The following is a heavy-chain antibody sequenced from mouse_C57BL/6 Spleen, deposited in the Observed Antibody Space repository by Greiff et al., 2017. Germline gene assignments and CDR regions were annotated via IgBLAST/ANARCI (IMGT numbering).Heavy chain of an antibody. CDR1: GYTFTSYW. Sequence: QVQLQQPGTELVKPGASVKLSCKASGYTFTSYWMHWVKQRPGQGLEWIGHITPSSGGTNYNEKFKSKATLTVDKSSSTAYMQLSSLTSEDSAVYYCARSGGYDYFDYWGQGTTLTVSS. D-gene: IGHD2-2*01. J-gene: IGHJ2*01. CDR3: ARSGGYDYFDY. CDR2: ITPSSGGT. V-gene: IGHV1-53*01.